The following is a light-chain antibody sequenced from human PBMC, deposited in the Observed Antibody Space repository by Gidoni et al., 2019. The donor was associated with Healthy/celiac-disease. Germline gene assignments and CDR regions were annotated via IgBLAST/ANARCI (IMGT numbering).Light chain of an antibody. CDR2: AAS. J-gene: IGKJ3*01. V-gene: IGKV1-39*01. CDR1: QSISSY. CDR3: QQSYSTPVFI. Sequence: DIQMTQSPSSLSASVGDRVTITCRASQSISSYLNWYQQKPGKAPKLLIYAASSLQSGVPSRFSGSGSGTDFTLTISSLQPEDFATYYCQQSYSTPVFIFGPGTKVDIK.